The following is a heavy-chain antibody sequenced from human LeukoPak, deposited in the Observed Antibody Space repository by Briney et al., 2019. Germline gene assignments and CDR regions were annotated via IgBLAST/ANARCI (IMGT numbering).Heavy chain of an antibody. J-gene: IGHJ4*02. CDR1: GFTFSSYA. Sequence: GGSLRLSCAASGFTFSSYAMSWVRQAPGKGLEWVSAISGSGGSTYYADSVKGRFTISRDNAKNSLYLQMNSLRAEDTAVYYCAGDPDYYDSSGQMGFDYWGQGTLVTVSS. D-gene: IGHD3-22*01. V-gene: IGHV3-23*01. CDR3: AGDPDYYDSSGQMGFDY. CDR2: ISGSGGST.